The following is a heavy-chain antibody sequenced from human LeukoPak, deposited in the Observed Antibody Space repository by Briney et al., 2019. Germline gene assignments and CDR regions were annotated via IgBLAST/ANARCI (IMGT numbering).Heavy chain of an antibody. CDR1: GFTFSDYY. V-gene: IGHV3-11*04. CDR2: ITNNNGAM. D-gene: IGHD3/OR15-3a*01. CDR3: ARQTGSGLFILP. Sequence: GGSLRLSRAASGFTFSDYYMGWIRQAPGKGLEWISYITNNNGAMFYAGSLEGRFTIFRDNAKNSLYLQMNSLRPDDTAVYYCARQTGSGLFILPGGQGTLVTVSS. J-gene: IGHJ4*02.